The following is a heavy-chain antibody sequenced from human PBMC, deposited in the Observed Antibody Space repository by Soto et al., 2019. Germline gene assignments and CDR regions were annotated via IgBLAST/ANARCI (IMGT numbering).Heavy chain of an antibody. Sequence: QVSLVQSGADMEKPGASMKVSCKTSGYTFTSYTVHWVRHAPGQSLQWMGWINAGNGNTKYSQSFQDRVTITRDTSESTVDMELTSLTSEDTAMYYCARAYGSGTDVNHFHSWGQGVVVTVSS. CDR1: GYTFTSYT. CDR3: ARAYGSGTDVNHFHS. J-gene: IGHJ5*01. V-gene: IGHV1-3*01. D-gene: IGHD3-10*01. CDR2: INAGNGNT.